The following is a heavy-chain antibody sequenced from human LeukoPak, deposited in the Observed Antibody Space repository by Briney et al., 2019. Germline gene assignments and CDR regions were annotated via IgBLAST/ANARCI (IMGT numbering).Heavy chain of an antibody. V-gene: IGHV1-69*13. Sequence: ASVTVSCKASGGTFSSYAISWVRQAPGQGLEWMGGIIPIFGTANYAQKFQGRVTITADESTSTAYMELSSLRSEDTAVYYCAREIERAFDIWGQGTMVTVSS. CDR2: IIPIFGTA. CDR1: GGTFSSYA. CDR3: AREIERAFDI. J-gene: IGHJ3*02.